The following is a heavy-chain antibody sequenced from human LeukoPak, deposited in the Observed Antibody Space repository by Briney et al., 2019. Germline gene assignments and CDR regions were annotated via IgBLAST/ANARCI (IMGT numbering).Heavy chain of an antibody. CDR3: ARGPGGGYDWLGH. J-gene: IGHJ4*02. CDR1: VYIFTGYY. D-gene: IGHD5-12*01. CDR2: SNPSSGGT. V-gene: IGHV1-2*02. Sequence: ASVKVSCKASVYIFTGYYLHWVRQAPGQGLEWMGWSNPSSGGTNYAQKFQGRVTMTRDTSISTAYMELSRLRSDDTAVYYCARGPGGGYDWLGHWGQGTLVTVSS.